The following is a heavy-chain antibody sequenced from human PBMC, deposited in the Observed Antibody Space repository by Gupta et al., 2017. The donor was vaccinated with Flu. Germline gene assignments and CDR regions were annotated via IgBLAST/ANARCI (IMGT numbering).Heavy chain of an antibody. J-gene: IGHJ6*03. CDR3: AKSTPQDMDV. Sequence: AASGFTFSDFAMTWVRQAPGRGLEWVSAISGSGVSTYYAASVKGRFTISRDNSKNTLFLQMNSLRAEDTAVYYCAKSTPQDMDVWGKGTPVT. V-gene: IGHV3-23*01. CDR1: GFTFSDFA. CDR2: ISGSGVST.